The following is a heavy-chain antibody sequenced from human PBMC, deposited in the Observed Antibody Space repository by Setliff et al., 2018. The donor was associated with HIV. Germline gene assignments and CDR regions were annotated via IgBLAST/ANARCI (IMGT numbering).Heavy chain of an antibody. V-gene: IGHV4-34*01. Sequence: PSETLSLTCAVYGGSFSGYYWSWIRQPPGKGLEWIGEINHSGSTNYNPSLKSRVTISVDTSKNQFSLKLGSVTAADTAVYYCARRGDFWSGYYGRYYYYYMDVWGKGTTVTVSS. J-gene: IGHJ6*03. CDR3: ARRGDFWSGYYGRYYYYYMDV. CDR1: GGSFSGYY. CDR2: INHSGST. D-gene: IGHD3-3*01.